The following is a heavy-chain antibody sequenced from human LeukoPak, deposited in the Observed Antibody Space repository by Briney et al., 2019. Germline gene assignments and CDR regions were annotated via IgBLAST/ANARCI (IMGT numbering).Heavy chain of an antibody. V-gene: IGHV3-7*01. D-gene: IGHD6-19*01. J-gene: IGHJ4*02. CDR1: GFTFSSYW. CDR3: ASLKGQWLVPTHYFDY. Sequence: GGSLRLSCAASGFTFSSYWMSWVRQAPGKGLEWVANIKQDGSEKYYVDSVKGRFTISRDNAKNSLYLQMNSLRAEDTAVYYCASLKGQWLVPTHYFDYWGKGTLVTVSS. CDR2: IKQDGSEK.